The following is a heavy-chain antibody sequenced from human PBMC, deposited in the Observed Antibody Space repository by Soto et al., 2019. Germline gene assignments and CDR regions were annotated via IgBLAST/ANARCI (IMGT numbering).Heavy chain of an antibody. CDR2: VYHNGKT. V-gene: IGHV4-38-2*02. CDR3: ATDKRVTMIGGWFDP. CDR1: GYSITSGYY. D-gene: IGHD3-22*01. J-gene: IGHJ5*02. Sequence: ASETLSLTCHVSGYSITSGYYLAWVRQSPGKGLEWIGSVYHNGKTYYKPSLRSRVTISVDTAKNQFSLRLTSVTAADTAVYHCATDKRVTMIGGWFDPWGQGILVTVSS.